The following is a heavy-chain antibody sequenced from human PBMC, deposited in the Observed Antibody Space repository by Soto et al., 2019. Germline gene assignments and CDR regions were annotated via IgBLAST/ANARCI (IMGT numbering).Heavy chain of an antibody. D-gene: IGHD3-16*01. V-gene: IGHV3-9*01. Sequence: PGGSLILSCAASGFTCDDYATNWVRQAPGKGLEWVSGISWNSGSIGYADSVKGRFTISRDNGKTSLYLQMNSLTDEDSGVYFCARAGDGNYVQDFWGQGTLVGVTS. CDR1: GFTCDDYA. CDR2: ISWNSGSI. CDR3: ARAGDGNYVQDF. J-gene: IGHJ4*02.